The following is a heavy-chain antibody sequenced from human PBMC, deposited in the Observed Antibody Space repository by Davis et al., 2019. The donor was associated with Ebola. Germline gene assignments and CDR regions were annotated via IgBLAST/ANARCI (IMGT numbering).Heavy chain of an antibody. CDR2: ISSSSTYI. Sequence: GGSLRLSCAASGFTFSTYWMSWVRQAPGKGLEWVSCISSSSTYIYYGDSVKGRFTISRDNAKNSLYLQMNSLRAEDTAVYYCARERWLRGYYFDYWGQGTLVTVSS. V-gene: IGHV3-21*01. CDR3: ARERWLRGYYFDY. J-gene: IGHJ4*02. CDR1: GFTFSTYW. D-gene: IGHD5-12*01.